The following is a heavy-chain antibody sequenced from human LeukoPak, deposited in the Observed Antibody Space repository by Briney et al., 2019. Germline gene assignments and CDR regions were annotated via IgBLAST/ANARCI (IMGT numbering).Heavy chain of an antibody. J-gene: IGHJ4*02. Sequence: GESLRISCKGSGYNFTRNWIGWVRQMPGKGLEWMGIIYPEDSDARYGPSFRGQVMISVDKSISTAYLQWSSLKASDTANYHCARLQGYCSGDGCYAFDFWGQGTVVIVSS. CDR1: GYNFTRNW. CDR3: ARLQGYCSGDGCYAFDF. V-gene: IGHV5-51*01. D-gene: IGHD2-15*01. CDR2: IYPEDSDA.